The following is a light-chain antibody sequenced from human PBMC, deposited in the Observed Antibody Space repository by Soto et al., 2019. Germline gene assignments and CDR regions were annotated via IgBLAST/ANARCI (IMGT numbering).Light chain of an antibody. J-gene: IGLJ1*01. Sequence: QSVLTQPASVSGSPGQSITISCTGASSDVGGYNYVSWYQQHPGKAPKLMIYDVSNRPSGVSNRFSGSKSGNTASLTISALQAEDETDYYCSSYTSSFYVFGSGTKVTVL. CDR2: DVS. CDR3: SSYTSSFYV. CDR1: SSDVGGYNY. V-gene: IGLV2-14*01.